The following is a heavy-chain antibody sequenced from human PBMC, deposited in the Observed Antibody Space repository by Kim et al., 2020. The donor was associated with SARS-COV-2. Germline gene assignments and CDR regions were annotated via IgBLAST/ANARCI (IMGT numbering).Heavy chain of an antibody. V-gene: IGHV3-23*01. D-gene: IGHD6-13*01. J-gene: IGHJ4*02. Sequence: GSTYYADSGKGRFTSSRDNSKNTLYLQMNSLRAEDTAVYYCARNIAAPDYWGQGTLVTVSS. CDR3: ARNIAAPDY. CDR2: GST.